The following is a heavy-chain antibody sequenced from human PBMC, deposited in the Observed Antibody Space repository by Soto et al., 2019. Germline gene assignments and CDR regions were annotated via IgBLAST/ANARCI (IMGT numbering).Heavy chain of an antibody. J-gene: IGHJ3*02. V-gene: IGHV2-5*02. D-gene: IGHD2-21*01. CDR2: IYWDDAE. CDR3: AHSHRRGPLIYTFDI. CDR1: GFSLSTDAVG. Sequence: QISLKESGPTLVKPTQSLTLIYTFSGFSLSTDAVGVGWIRQPPGKALEWLALIYWDDAEHYSPSLKTRLTNAKDTSKNQVVLTLTNMDPVDTATYFYAHSHRRGPLIYTFDIWGHGTMVTVSS.